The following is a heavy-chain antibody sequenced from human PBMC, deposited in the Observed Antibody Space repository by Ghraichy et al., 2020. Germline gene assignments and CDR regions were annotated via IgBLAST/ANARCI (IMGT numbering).Heavy chain of an antibody. CDR2: IFSNDEK. D-gene: IGHD2-2*01. J-gene: IGHJ6*02. CDR3: ARMGCSSTSCYRYYGMDV. CDR1: GFSLSNARMG. V-gene: IGHV2-26*01. Sequence: SGPTLVKPTETLTLTCTVSGFSLSNARMGVSWIRQPPGKALEWLAHIFSNDEKSYSTSLKSRLTISKDTSKSQVVLTMTNMDPVDTATYYCARMGCSSTSCYRYYGMDVWGQGTTVTVSS.